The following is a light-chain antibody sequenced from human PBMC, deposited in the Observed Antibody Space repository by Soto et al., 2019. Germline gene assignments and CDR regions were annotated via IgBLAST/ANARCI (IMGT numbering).Light chain of an antibody. J-gene: IGKJ4*01. V-gene: IGKV3-20*01. CDR2: GAS. CDR3: QQYDNSPLT. CDR1: QSVSSSF. Sequence: EIVLTQSPGTQSLSPGERATLSCRASQSVSSSFLAWYQQKPGQAPRLLIYGASSRATGIPDRFSGSGSGTDFTLTFSRLEPEDFAVYYCQQYDNSPLTFGGGTKVEIK.